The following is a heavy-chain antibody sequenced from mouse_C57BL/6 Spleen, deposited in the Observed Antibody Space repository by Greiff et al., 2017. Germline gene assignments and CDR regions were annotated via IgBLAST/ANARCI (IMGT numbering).Heavy chain of an antibody. Sequence: VQLQQPGAELVKPGASVKVSCKASGYTFNSYWMHWVKQRPGQGLEWIGRIHPSDSDPNYNQKFKGKATLTVDKYSSTTYMLLSSLTSEDAAVYYCSVPHCYVSSYGYFDVWGTGTTVTVSS. CDR2: IHPSDSDP. V-gene: IGHV1-74*01. CDR3: SVPHCYVSSYGYFDV. D-gene: IGHD1-1*01. CDR1: GYTFNSYW. J-gene: IGHJ1*03.